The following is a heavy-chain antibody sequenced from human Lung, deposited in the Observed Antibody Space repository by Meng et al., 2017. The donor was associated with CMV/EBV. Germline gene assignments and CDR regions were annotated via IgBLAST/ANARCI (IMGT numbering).Heavy chain of an antibody. Sequence: ASVXVSXXASGYTFTTYDINWVRQATGQGLEWMGWMNPNSGITGYAQKFQGRVTMTRVTSISTAYMELSSLTSDDTAVYYCARTRIEVEPDGTKIKYYNYGMDVWGQGTTVTVSS. J-gene: IGHJ6*02. CDR2: MNPNSGIT. CDR1: GYTFTTYD. V-gene: IGHV1-8*01. D-gene: IGHD2-15*01. CDR3: ARTRIEVEPDGTKIKYYNYGMDV.